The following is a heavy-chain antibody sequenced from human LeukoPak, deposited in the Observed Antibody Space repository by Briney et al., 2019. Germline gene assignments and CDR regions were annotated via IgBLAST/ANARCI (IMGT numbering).Heavy chain of an antibody. V-gene: IGHV3-11*01. Sequence: GGSLRLSCAASGFPFSDYYMSWIRQAPGKGLEWVSYISSSGSTIYYADSVKGRFTISRDNAKNSLYLQMNSLRAEDTAVYYCARVLPSYYYDSSGYYNWFDPWGQGTLVTVSS. D-gene: IGHD3-22*01. CDR2: ISSSGSTI. J-gene: IGHJ5*02. CDR1: GFPFSDYY. CDR3: ARVLPSYYYDSSGYYNWFDP.